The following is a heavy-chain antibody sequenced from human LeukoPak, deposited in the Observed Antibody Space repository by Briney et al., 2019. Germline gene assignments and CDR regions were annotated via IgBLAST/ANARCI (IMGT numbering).Heavy chain of an antibody. D-gene: IGHD3-22*01. CDR1: VYTFTSYD. Sequence: GASVKVSCKASVYTFTSYDINWVRQATGQGLEWMGWMNPNSGNTGYAQKFQGRVTMTEDTSTDTAYMEPSSLRSEDTAVYYCATVSRYDSSCYSTPFLDYWGQGTLVTVSS. CDR3: ATVSRYDSSCYSTPFLDY. V-gene: IGHV1-8*01. J-gene: IGHJ4*02. CDR2: MNPNSGNT.